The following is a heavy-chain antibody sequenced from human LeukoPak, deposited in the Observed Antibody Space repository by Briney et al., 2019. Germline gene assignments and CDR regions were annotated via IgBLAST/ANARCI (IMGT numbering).Heavy chain of an antibody. CDR1: GYTFSGYY. CDR3: ARSGSAAFDI. J-gene: IGHJ3*02. Sequence: ASVKVSCKASGYTFSGYYMHWVRQAPGQGLEWMGWIYPNSGDTKYAQKFRGRVTVTRDTSISTAFIKVSRLTSDDAAVYYCARSGSAAFDIWGQGTMVTVSS. V-gene: IGHV1-2*02. CDR2: IYPNSGDT. D-gene: IGHD1-26*01.